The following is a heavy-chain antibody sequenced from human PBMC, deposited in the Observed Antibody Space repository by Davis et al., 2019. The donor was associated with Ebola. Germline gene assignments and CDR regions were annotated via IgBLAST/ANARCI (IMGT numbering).Heavy chain of an antibody. D-gene: IGHD6-19*01. CDR2: INAGNGNT. Sequence: ASVKVSCKVSGYTLTELSMHWVRQAPGQRLEWMGWINAGNGNTKYSQKFQGRVTITRDTSASTAYMELSSLRSEDTAVYYCARGGAGTGYYYGMDVWGQGTTVTVSS. V-gene: IGHV1-3*01. CDR1: GYTLTELS. J-gene: IGHJ6*02. CDR3: ARGGAGTGYYYGMDV.